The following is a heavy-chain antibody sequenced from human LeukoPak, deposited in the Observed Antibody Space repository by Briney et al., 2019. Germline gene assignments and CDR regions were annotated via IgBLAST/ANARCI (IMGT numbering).Heavy chain of an antibody. CDR1: GFTFSDYY. D-gene: IGHD3-3*01. J-gene: IGHJ4*02. CDR2: ISSSGSTI. Sequence: GGSLRLSCAASGFTFSDYYMGWIRQAPGKGLEWVSYISSSGSTIYYADSVKGRFTISRDNAKNSLYLQMNSLRAEDTAVYYCARDSFTIFGVVIPFDYWGQGTLVTVSS. CDR3: ARDSFTIFGVVIPFDY. V-gene: IGHV3-11*01.